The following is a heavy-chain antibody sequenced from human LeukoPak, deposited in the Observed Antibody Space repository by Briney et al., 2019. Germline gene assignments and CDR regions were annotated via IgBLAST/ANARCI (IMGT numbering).Heavy chain of an antibody. J-gene: IGHJ4*02. V-gene: IGHV4-59*08. CDR3: ARQRGYDSSGYFDY. D-gene: IGHD3-22*01. Sequence: KPSETLSLTCTVSGVSISSYYWSWLRQPPGKGLEWVWYIFCTGTTNYNPSRKSPVTISVATSKTQFSLKLSSVTAADTAVYYCARQRGYDSSGYFDYWGQGTLVTVSS. CDR1: GVSISSYY. CDR2: IFCTGTT.